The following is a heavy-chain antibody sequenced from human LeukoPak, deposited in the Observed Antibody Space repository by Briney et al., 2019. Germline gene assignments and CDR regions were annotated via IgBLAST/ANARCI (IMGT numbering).Heavy chain of an antibody. CDR2: INEDGSKK. CDR1: GFTFTNYW. D-gene: IGHD6-6*01. Sequence: GGSLRLSCAASGFTFTNYWMIWVRQAPGQGLEWVANINEDGSKKYYMGSVEGRFTISRDNAKKSVFLQMNSLRAEDTAMYYCASSSYSSSSSWGQGTLVTVSS. V-gene: IGHV3-7*01. CDR3: ASSSYSSSSS. J-gene: IGHJ5*02.